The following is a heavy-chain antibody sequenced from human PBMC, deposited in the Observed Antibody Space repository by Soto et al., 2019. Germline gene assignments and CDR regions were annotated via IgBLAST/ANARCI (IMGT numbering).Heavy chain of an antibody. CDR1: GYSYTKSA. Sequence: GASVKVSCKASGYSYTKSAIHWVRQAPGQGLEWMGRIIPILGIANYAQKFQGRVTITADKSTSTAYMELSSLRSEDTAVSYCARVGHYYYVMDVWGQGTTVTVS. V-gene: IGHV1-69*04. CDR2: IIPILGIA. D-gene: IGHD3-3*01. CDR3: ARVGHYYYVMDV. J-gene: IGHJ6*02.